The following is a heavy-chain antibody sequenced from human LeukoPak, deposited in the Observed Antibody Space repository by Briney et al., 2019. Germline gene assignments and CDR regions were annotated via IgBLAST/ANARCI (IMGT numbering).Heavy chain of an antibody. CDR1: GGSISSYY. CDR2: IYYSGST. Sequence: SETLSLTCTVSGGSISSYYWSWIRQPPGKGLEWIGYIYYSGSTNYNPSLKSRVTISVDTSKNQFSLKLSSVTAADTAVYYCARHYDFWSGFSYYYYYMDVWGKGTTVTVSS. J-gene: IGHJ6*03. CDR3: ARHYDFWSGFSYYYYYMDV. D-gene: IGHD3-3*01. V-gene: IGHV4-59*08.